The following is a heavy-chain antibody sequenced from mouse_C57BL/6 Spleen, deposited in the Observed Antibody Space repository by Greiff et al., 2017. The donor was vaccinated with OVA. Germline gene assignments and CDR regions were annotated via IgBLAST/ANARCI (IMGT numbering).Heavy chain of an antibody. CDR3: GRGETTGWDDY. V-gene: IGHV1-26*01. D-gene: IGHD2-1*01. CDR1: GYTFTDYY. Sequence: EVQLQQSGPELVKPGASVKISCKASGYTFTDYYMNWVKQSPGKSLEWIGDINPNNGGTSYNQKFKGKSTLTVDKSSSTAYMELRSLTSEDAAVYDCGRGETTGWDDYWGQGTTLTVSS. CDR2: INPNNGGT. J-gene: IGHJ2*01.